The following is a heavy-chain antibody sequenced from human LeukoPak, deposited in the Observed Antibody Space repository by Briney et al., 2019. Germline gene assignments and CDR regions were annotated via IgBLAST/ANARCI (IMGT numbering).Heavy chain of an antibody. Sequence: ASVKVSCKTSGGNFTNYGVSWVRQAPGQGLEWMGWINPNSGGTNYAQKFQGRVTMTRDTSISTAYMELSRLRSDDTAVYYCAISSGIAVAGTGDYFDYWGQGTLVTVSS. CDR2: INPNSGGT. D-gene: IGHD6-19*01. CDR3: AISSGIAVAGTGDYFDY. J-gene: IGHJ4*02. V-gene: IGHV1-2*02. CDR1: GGNFTNYG.